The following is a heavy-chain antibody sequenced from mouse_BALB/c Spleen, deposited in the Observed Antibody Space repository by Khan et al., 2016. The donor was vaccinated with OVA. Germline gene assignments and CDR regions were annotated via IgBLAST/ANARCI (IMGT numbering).Heavy chain of an antibody. D-gene: IGHD3-2*01. Sequence: QVQLQQSGAELAKPGASVKMSCKASGYTFTSYWMHWVKQRPGQGLEWIGYINPSTGYTEYNQTFKDKATLTADKSSSTAYMQLSSLTSEDSAVYYCARTARATFAMDYWGQGTSVTVSS. CDR2: INPSTGYT. CDR1: GYTFTSYW. CDR3: ARTARATFAMDY. V-gene: IGHV1-7*01. J-gene: IGHJ4*01.